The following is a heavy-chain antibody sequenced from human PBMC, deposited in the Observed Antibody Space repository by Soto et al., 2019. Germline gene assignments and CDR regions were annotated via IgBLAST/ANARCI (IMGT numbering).Heavy chain of an antibody. CDR1: GYPVTAYY. J-gene: IGHJ3*02. Sequence: QLHLVQSGAVVKKPGASVTVSCSASGYPVTAYYMHCVRQAPGRGLEWMGGINPATGAAKYTQTFQGRVTMTRDTSTRTVFMELGGLTSEDTAVFYCARGGGVGVAGSAAFDMWGQGTLVTVSS. CDR2: INPATGAA. V-gene: IGHV1-2*02. CDR3: ARGGGVGVAGSAAFDM. D-gene: IGHD3-3*01.